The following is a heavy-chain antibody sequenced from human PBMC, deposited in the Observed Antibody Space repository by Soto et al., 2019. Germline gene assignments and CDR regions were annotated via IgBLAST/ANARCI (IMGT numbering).Heavy chain of an antibody. J-gene: IGHJ3*02. Sequence: QVQLQESGPGLVKPSEALSLTCTVSGGSISSYYWSCIRQPPGKGLEWIGYIYYSGSTNYNPSLKSRVTISVDTSKNQFSLKLSSVTAADTAVYYCASATTWGGKRRGAFDIWGQGTMVTVSS. CDR2: IYYSGST. D-gene: IGHD2-21*01. CDR3: ASATTWGGKRRGAFDI. V-gene: IGHV4-59*01. CDR1: GGSISSYY.